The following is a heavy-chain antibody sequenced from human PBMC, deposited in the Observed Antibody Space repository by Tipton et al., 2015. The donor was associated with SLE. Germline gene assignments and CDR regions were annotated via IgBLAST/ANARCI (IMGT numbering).Heavy chain of an antibody. CDR1: GHSISSGLY. V-gene: IGHV4-38-2*02. CDR3: ARGGASVLIRNCYFDY. D-gene: IGHD2-8*01. J-gene: IGHJ4*01. CDR2: VHHSGTT. Sequence: GLVKPSETLSLTCSVSGHSISSGLYWGWIRQSPGKGLEWIGEVHHSGTTNYNPSLKSRVTISLVTSKNQLSLRLSSVTAADTAVYYCARGGASVLIRNCYFDYWGQGSLVTVSS.